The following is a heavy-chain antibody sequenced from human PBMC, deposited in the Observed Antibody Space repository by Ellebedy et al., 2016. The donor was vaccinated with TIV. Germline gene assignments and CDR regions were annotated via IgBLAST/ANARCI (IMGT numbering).Heavy chain of an antibody. D-gene: IGHD6-13*01. J-gene: IGHJ4*02. V-gene: IGHV3-7*03. CDR1: GFRFSAFW. Sequence: PGGSLRLSCGASGFRFSAFWMNWVRQSPGKGLEWVANIKHDGSEENYVDSVKGRFAISRDNTNSAVFLQMNTLRAEDTAIYYCVGGSGWLFDYWGEGTLVTVSS. CDR2: IKHDGSEE. CDR3: VGGSGWLFDY.